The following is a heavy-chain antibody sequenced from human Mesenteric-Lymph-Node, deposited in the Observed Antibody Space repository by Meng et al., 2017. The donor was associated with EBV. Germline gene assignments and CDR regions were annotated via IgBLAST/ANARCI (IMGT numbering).Heavy chain of an antibody. CDR1: GGSISSGGFY. Sequence: GQLQESGPGLVKPSQTPSLTCTVSGGSISSGGFYWSWIRQHPGKGLEWIGYIYYSGSTYYNPSLRSRVAISIDTSKNQFSLKLTSVTAADTAVYFCARTNYGDYNWFDPWGQGTLVTVSS. J-gene: IGHJ5*02. CDR2: IYYSGST. V-gene: IGHV4-31*03. CDR3: ARTNYGDYNWFDP. D-gene: IGHD4-17*01.